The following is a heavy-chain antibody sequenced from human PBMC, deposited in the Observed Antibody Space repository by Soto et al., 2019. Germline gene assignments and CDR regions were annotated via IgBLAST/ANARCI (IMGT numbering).Heavy chain of an antibody. CDR1: GLTFSDYG. V-gene: IGHV3-30*18. CDR2: ISYDGSFV. J-gene: IGHJ6*02. CDR3: AKERGRNRNFAMDV. Sequence: PGGSLRLSCVVSGLTFSDYGFRWVRQAPGKGLDWVAAISYDGSFVYYADSLRGRFTISRDNCRNTLDLQMNTLRHEDTAVYYCAKERGRNRNFAMDVWGQGTSVTVS. D-gene: IGHD1-1*01.